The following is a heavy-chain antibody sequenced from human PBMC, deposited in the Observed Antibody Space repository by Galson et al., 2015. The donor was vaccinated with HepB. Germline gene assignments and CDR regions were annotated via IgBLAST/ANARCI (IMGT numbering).Heavy chain of an antibody. V-gene: IGHV3-21*01. CDR3: ARALPSGIRGGRVFDH. Sequence: SLRLSCAASGFNFSLHSMNWVRQAPGKGLEWVSSISSSGSYIYYEDSVKGRCTVSRDSAKTSVYLQMNSLRGDDTAVYYCARALPSGIRGGRVFDHWGQGTLVTVSS. CDR2: ISSSGSYI. CDR1: GFNFSLHS. D-gene: IGHD3-10*01. J-gene: IGHJ4*02.